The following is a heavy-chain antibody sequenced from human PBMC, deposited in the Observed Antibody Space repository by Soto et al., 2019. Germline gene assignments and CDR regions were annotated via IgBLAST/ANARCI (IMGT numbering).Heavy chain of an antibody. CDR2: IRNKVNSYTT. J-gene: IGHJ6*02. V-gene: IGHV3-72*01. Sequence: EVQLVESGGGLVQPGGSLSLSCVASGFIFSDHYMDWVRRAPGKGLEWVGRIRNKVNSYTTEYATSVKGRFKILRDDSKNSVYLQMNSLKTEDTAVYYCARHIPYHGKDVWGQGTTVTVSS. CDR3: ARHIPYHGKDV. D-gene: IGHD2-21*01. CDR1: GFIFSDHY.